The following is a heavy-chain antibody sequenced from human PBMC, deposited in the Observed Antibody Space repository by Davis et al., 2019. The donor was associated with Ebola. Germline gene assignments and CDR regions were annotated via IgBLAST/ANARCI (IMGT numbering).Heavy chain of an antibody. CDR1: GFIFSSYT. V-gene: IGHV3-48*02. Sequence: GASLKISCAAAGFIFSSYTMNWVRQAPGKGLEWVSSISSSGSTINYADSVKGRFSVSRDNAKNSLSLQMNSLRDEDTAVYYCARVVSGYWGQGLLVTVSS. J-gene: IGHJ4*02. CDR2: ISSSGSTI. CDR3: ARVVSGY. D-gene: IGHD6-19*01.